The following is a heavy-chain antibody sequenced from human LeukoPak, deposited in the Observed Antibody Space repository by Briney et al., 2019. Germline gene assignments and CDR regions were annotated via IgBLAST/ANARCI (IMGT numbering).Heavy chain of an antibody. Sequence: PSETLSLTCAVYGGSFSGYYWSWVRQPPGKGLEWIGEINHSGSTNYNPSLKSRVTISVDTSKNQFSLKLSSVTAADTAVYYCARGVFYYGSGSYEDYWGQGTLVTVSS. CDR1: GGSFSGYY. V-gene: IGHV4-34*01. D-gene: IGHD3-10*01. CDR3: ARGVFYYGSGSYEDY. CDR2: INHSGST. J-gene: IGHJ4*02.